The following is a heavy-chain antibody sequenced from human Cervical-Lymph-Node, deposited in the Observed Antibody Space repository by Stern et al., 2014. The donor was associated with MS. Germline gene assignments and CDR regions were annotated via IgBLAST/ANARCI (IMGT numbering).Heavy chain of an antibody. V-gene: IGHV1-69*01. CDR2: IIPIIGTA. CDR1: GGTFSSSD. J-gene: IGHJ4*02. CDR3: ALGGFGHYFEY. Sequence: QVQLVQSGAEVQKPGSSVKVSCRASGGTFSSSDISWVRQAPGQGLEWMGGIIPIIGTATSAKKYQGRVTITADESTSTAYMELSSLRSEDTAIYYCALGGFGHYFEYWGQGTLVTVSS. D-gene: IGHD3-10*01.